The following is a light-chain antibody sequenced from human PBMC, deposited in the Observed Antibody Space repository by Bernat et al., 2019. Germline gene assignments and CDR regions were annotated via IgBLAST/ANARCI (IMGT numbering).Light chain of an antibody. J-gene: IGKJ2*01. CDR3: QQYHSRYT. CDR2: KAP. Sequence: DIQMTQSPSTLSASVGDRVTITCRASQSISTWLAWYQQKPGKAPKLLIQKAPSLESGVTSRFSGSGSGTEFTLTISSLQPDDFATYYCQQYHSRYTFGQGTKLEIK. V-gene: IGKV1-5*03. CDR1: QSISTW.